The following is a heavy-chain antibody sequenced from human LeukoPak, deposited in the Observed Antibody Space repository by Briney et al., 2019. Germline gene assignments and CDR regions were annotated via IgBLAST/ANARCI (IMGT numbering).Heavy chain of an antibody. V-gene: IGHV3-23*01. CDR3: AKTLHYGHFGKFDS. Sequence: GGSLRLSCAASGFTVSSNYMSWVRQAPGKGLEWVSAISGSGGSTYYADSVKGRFTISRDNAKNSLYLQMNSLRAEDTAIYYCAKTLHYGHFGKFDSWGQGTLVTVSS. D-gene: IGHD4-17*01. CDR1: GFTVSSNY. CDR2: ISGSGGST. J-gene: IGHJ4*02.